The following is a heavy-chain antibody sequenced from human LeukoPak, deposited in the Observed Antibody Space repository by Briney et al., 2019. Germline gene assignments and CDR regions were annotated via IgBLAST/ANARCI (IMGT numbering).Heavy chain of an antibody. J-gene: IGHJ6*02. Sequence: SETLSLTCIVSGGFVSNSRYYWAWIRQPPGKGLEWIGYIYDSGSINYNPSLKSRVTISLDTSKNQFSLKLSSVTAADTAVYYCARGGSGYDSFYYYGMDVWGQGTTVTVSS. CDR3: ARGGSGYDSFYYYGMDV. CDR2: IYDSGSI. CDR1: GGFVSNSRYY. V-gene: IGHV4-61*01. D-gene: IGHD5-12*01.